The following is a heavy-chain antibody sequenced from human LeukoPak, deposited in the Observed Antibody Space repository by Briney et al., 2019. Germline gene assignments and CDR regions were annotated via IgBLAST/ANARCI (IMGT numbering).Heavy chain of an antibody. J-gene: IGHJ4*02. Sequence: GESLKISCKGSGYSFITYRIGWVRQMPGKGLEWMGIIYPGDSETRYSPSFQGQVTISADKSISTAYLQWSSLKASDTAIYYCARRGGYYRNYPVDYWGQGTLVTVSS. CDR1: GYSFITYR. V-gene: IGHV5-51*01. D-gene: IGHD4-11*01. CDR3: ARRGGYYRNYPVDY. CDR2: IYPGDSET.